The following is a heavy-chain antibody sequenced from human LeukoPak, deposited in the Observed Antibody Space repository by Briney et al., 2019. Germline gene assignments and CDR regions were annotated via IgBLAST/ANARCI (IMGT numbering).Heavy chain of an antibody. CDR3: ATSDSSGYSSSWYPGY. D-gene: IGHD6-13*01. V-gene: IGHV1-24*01. CDR1: GYTLTELS. J-gene: IGHJ4*02. Sequence: ASVKVSCKVSGYTLTELSMHWVRQAPGKGLEWMGGFDPEDGETIYAQKFQGRVTMTGDTSTDTAYMELSSLRSEDTAVYYCATSDSSGYSSSWYPGYWGQGTLVTVSS. CDR2: FDPEDGET.